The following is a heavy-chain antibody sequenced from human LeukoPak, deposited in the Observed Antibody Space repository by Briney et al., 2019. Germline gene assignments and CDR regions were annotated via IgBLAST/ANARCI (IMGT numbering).Heavy chain of an antibody. CDR2: IRSEAYGGST. V-gene: IGHV3-49*03. CDR1: GFTFGDYA. CDR3: TRVVPRYYYDSSGYSYPDF. D-gene: IGHD3-22*01. Sequence: GGSLRLSCTASGFTFGDYAVSWFRQAPGKGLEWVGFIRSEAYGGSTQYAASVTGRFTISRDDSKSIAYLQMNSPKTEDTAVYYCTRVVPRYYYDSSGYSYPDFWGQGTLVTVSS. J-gene: IGHJ4*02.